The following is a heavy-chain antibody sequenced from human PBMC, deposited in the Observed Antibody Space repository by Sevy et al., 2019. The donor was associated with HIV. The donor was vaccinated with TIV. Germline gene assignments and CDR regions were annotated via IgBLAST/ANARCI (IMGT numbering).Heavy chain of an antibody. CDR2: IKEDGTKR. D-gene: IGHD3-10*01. CDR3: ARGQLDSIGADY. CDR1: GFTFSDYW. V-gene: IGHV3-7*01. Sequence: GGSLRLSCAASGFTFSDYWMSWVRQAPGKGLEWVANIKEDGTKRYYVDSVEGRFTISRDNAKNSLYLQMNSLRTEDTAVYSCARGQLDSIGADYWGPGTLVTVSS. J-gene: IGHJ4*02.